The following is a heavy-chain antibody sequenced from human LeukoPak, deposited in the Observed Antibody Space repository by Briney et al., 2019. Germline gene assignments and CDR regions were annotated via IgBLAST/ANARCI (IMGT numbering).Heavy chain of an antibody. CDR3: LTGDHYDY. CDR1: GFTFSSYA. J-gene: IGHJ4*02. CDR2: ISGSGATT. Sequence: GGSLRLSCAASGFTFSSYAMTWVRQAPGKGLEWVSTISGSGATTYYADSVKGRFTISRDNAKSSLYLQMNTLRGEDTAIYYYLTGDHYDYWGRGTLVTVSS. D-gene: IGHD3-9*01. V-gene: IGHV3-23*01.